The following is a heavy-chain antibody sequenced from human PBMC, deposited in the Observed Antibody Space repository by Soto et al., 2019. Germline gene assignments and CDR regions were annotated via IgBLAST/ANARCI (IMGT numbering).Heavy chain of an antibody. V-gene: IGHV3-30-3*01. Sequence: GGSLRLSCAASGFTFSSYAMHWVRQAPGKGLEWVAVISYDGSNKYYADSVKGRFTISRDNSKNTLYLQMNSLRAEDTAVYYCARGLQGYWGQGTMVNVS. CDR3: ARGLQGY. J-gene: IGHJ4*02. CDR2: ISYDGSNK. CDR1: GFTFSSYA.